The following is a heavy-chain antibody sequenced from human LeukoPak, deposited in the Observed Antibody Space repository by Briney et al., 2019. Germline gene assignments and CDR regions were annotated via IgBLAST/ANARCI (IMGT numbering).Heavy chain of an antibody. CDR2: ISGNGGST. CDR1: GFTFSRYP. CDR3: VKAQYDFWSGLDY. J-gene: IGHJ4*02. Sequence: GGSLRLSCSASGFTFSRYPMHWVRQAPGKGLEYVSAISGNGGSTYYADSVKGRFTISRDNSMNTLYLQMSSLRTEDTAIYYCVKAQYDFWSGLDYWGQGTLVTVSS. V-gene: IGHV3-64D*09. D-gene: IGHD3-3*01.